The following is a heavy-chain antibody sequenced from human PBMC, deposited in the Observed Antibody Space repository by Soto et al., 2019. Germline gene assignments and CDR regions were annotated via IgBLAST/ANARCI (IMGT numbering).Heavy chain of an antibody. CDR3: ARDGYGDYRY. Sequence: QVQLVQSGAEVKKPGTSVKVSCKASGYTFTSNGISWVRQAPGQRLEWMGWISTYNGNTNYAQKLQGRVTMTRDTSTSIAYMELRDLRSDDTAVYYCARDGYGDYRYWGQGSLVTVSS. CDR1: GYTFTSNG. J-gene: IGHJ4*02. V-gene: IGHV1-18*01. D-gene: IGHD4-17*01. CDR2: ISTYNGNT.